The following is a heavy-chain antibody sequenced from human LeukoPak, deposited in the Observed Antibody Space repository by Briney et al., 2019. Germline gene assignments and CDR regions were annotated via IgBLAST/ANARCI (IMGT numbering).Heavy chain of an antibody. Sequence: GGSLRLSCAASGLTFSNYAMSWVRQAPGKGLEWVSSISGSGGSTYYSDSVKGRFTISRDNSKNTLYLQMNCLRAEDTAVYYCANRNSDDAFDIWGQGTMVTVSS. D-gene: IGHD1-14*01. J-gene: IGHJ3*02. CDR3: ANRNSDDAFDI. CDR2: ISGSGGST. V-gene: IGHV3-23*01. CDR1: GLTFSNYA.